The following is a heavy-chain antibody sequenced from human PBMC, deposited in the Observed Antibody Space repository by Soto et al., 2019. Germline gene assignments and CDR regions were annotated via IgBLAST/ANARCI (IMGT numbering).Heavy chain of an antibody. Sequence: GGSLRLSCAASGFTFSSYGMHWVRQAPGKGLEWVAVISYDGSNKYYADSVKGRFTISRDNSKNTLYLQMNSLRAEDTAVYYCAKGLRYYYGSGSYQFDYWGQGPLVTVSS. CDR2: ISYDGSNK. CDR1: GFTFSSYG. D-gene: IGHD3-10*01. CDR3: AKGLRYYYGSGSYQFDY. V-gene: IGHV3-30*18. J-gene: IGHJ4*02.